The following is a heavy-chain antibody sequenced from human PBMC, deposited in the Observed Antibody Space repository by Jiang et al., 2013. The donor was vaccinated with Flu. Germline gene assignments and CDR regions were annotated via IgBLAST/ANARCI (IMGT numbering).Heavy chain of an antibody. Sequence: VQLVESGAEVRKPGASVKVSCKASGHTITGHYMHWVRQAPGQGLEWMGMINPSGSSTDYAQEFQGRVAMARDTSTSTVYMELTSLRSDDTAVYYCARDNSVSYNNGDAAWWFDPWGQGTLV. CDR3: ARDNSVSYNNGDAAWWFDP. CDR1: GHTITGHY. CDR2: INPSGSST. J-gene: IGHJ5*02. V-gene: IGHV1-46*01. D-gene: IGHD3-10*01.